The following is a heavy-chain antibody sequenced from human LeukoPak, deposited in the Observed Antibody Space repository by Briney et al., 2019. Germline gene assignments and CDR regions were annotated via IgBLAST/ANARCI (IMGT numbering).Heavy chain of an antibody. J-gene: IGHJ3*02. V-gene: IGHV1-69*13. CDR3: ARPLNYDFWSGYYPDAFDI. CDR2: IIPIFGTA. CDR1: GGTFSSYA. Sequence: SVQVSCEASGGTFSSYAISWVRQAPGQGLEWMGGIIPIFGTANYAQKFQGRVTITADESTSTAYMELSSLRSEDTAVYYCARPLNYDFWSGYYPDAFDIWGQGTMVTVSS. D-gene: IGHD3-3*01.